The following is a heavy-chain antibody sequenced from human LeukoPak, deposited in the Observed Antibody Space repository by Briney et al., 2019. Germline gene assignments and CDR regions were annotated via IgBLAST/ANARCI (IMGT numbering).Heavy chain of an antibody. CDR3: ARGPPGGYYYYMDV. CDR2: IYYSGST. D-gene: IGHD1-26*01. J-gene: IGHJ6*03. CDR1: GGSISSSSYY. Sequence: SQTLSLTCTVSGGSISSSSYYWGWIRQPPGKGLEWIGSIYYSGSTYYNPSLKSRVTISVDTSKNQFSLKLSSVTAADTAVYYCARGPPGGYYYYMDVWGKGTTVTVSS. V-gene: IGHV4-39*07.